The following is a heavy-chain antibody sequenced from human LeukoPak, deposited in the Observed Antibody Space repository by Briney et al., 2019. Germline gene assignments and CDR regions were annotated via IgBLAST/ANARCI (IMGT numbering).Heavy chain of an antibody. CDR3: ARRNTMVRGDLFDY. CDR1: GGSISSSTYY. J-gene: IGHJ4*02. Sequence: SETLSLTCTASGGSISSSTYYWDWIRQPPGKGLEWIGSIYYSGSTYYNPSLKSRVTISVDTAKNQFSLKLSSVTAADTAVYYCARRNTMVRGDLFDYWGQGTLVTVSS. D-gene: IGHD3-10*01. V-gene: IGHV4-39*01. CDR2: IYYSGST.